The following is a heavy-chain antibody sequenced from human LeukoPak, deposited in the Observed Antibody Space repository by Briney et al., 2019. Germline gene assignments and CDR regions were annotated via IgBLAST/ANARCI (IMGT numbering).Heavy chain of an antibody. CDR2: IYHSGST. J-gene: IGHJ5*02. CDR3: ARHIRQQTFDP. CDR1: GGSISSGGYS. Sequence: SQTLSLTCAVSGGSISSGGYSWSWIRQPPGKGLEWIGYIYHSGSTYYNPSLKSRVTISVDTSKNQFFLKLSSVTAADTAVYYCARHIRQQTFDPWGQGTLVTVSS. D-gene: IGHD6-13*01. V-gene: IGHV4-30-2*03.